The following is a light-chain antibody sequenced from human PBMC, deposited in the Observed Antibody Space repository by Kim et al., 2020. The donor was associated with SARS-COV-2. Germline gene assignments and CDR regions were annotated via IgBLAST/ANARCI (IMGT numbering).Light chain of an antibody. CDR2: WAS. V-gene: IGKV4-1*01. Sequence: RATINCKSLQSVLYSSNNKNYLAWYQQKPGQPPKLLIYWASTRESGVPDRFSGSGSGTDFTLTISSLQAEDVAVYYCQQYYSTPYSFGQGTKLEI. CDR1: QSVLYSSNNKNY. CDR3: QQYYSTPYS. J-gene: IGKJ2*03.